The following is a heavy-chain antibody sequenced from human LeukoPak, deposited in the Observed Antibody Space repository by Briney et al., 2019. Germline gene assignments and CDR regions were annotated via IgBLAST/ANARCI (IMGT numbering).Heavy chain of an antibody. CDR3: ARNAYYYGSGSSTTDY. J-gene: IGHJ4*02. D-gene: IGHD3-10*01. V-gene: IGHV3-23*01. CDR2: ISESGDDT. CDR1: GFTFSNFA. Sequence: GGSLRLSCAASGFTFSNFAMNWVRQAPGKGLEWVSSISESGDDTAYADSVKGRFTISRDNAKNSLYLQMNSLRAEDTAVYYCARNAYYYGSGSSTTDYWGQGSLDTVSS.